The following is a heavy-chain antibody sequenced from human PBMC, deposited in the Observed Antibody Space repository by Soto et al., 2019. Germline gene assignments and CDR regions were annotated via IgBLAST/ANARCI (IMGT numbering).Heavy chain of an antibody. Sequence: QVQLQESGPGLVKPSQTLSLTCTVSGGSISSGGYYWSWIRQHPGKGLEWIGYIYYRGSTYYNPSLKSRVTISVDTSKNQFSLKLSSVTAADTAVYYCARGEWLGERRFDPWGQGTLVTVSS. CDR2: IYYRGST. CDR1: GGSISSGGYY. D-gene: IGHD3-16*01. V-gene: IGHV4-31*03. J-gene: IGHJ5*02. CDR3: ARGEWLGERRFDP.